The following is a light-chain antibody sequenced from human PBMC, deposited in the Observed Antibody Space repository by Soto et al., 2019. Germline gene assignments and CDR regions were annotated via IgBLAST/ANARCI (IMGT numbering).Light chain of an antibody. V-gene: IGKV3-15*01. J-gene: IGKJ4*01. CDR2: GAS. CDR3: QQYGSSPT. CDR1: QSIRNN. Sequence: DIVMTQSPGTLSVSPGERATLSCRASQSIRNNLAWYQHKPGQAPRLLIYGASTRATGIPARFSGSGSGTEFTLTISRLEPEDFAVYYCQQYGSSPTFGGGTKVDIK.